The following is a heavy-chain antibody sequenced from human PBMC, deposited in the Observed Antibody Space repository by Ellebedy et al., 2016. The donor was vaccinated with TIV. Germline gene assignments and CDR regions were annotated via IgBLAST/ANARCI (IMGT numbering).Heavy chain of an antibody. CDR2: INPKTGRA. J-gene: IGHJ3*01. Sequence: ASVKVSCXGSGYTFTDYNIDWVRQTPGQGLEWMGRINPKTGRADYAQTFQGRVTMTTDTASSTVTLDLSRLRSNDTGVYYCAKEIGMTPGTGAWGQGTKVTVSS. D-gene: IGHD1-26*01. CDR3: AKEIGMTPGTGA. V-gene: IGHV1-2*05. CDR1: GYTFTDYN.